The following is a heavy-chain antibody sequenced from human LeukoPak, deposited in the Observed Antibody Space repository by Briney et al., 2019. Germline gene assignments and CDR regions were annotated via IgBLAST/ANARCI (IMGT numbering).Heavy chain of an antibody. CDR2: ISSSSSTI. D-gene: IGHD3-3*01. CDR3: AKGSKEVLFTRDHYMDV. V-gene: IGHV3-48*01. Sequence: GGSLRLSCAASGFTFSSYSMNWVRQAPGKGLEWVSYISSSSSTIYYADSVKGRFTISRDNSKNTLYLQMNSLRAEDTAVYYCAKGSKEVLFTRDHYMDVWGKGTTVTISS. CDR1: GFTFSSYS. J-gene: IGHJ6*03.